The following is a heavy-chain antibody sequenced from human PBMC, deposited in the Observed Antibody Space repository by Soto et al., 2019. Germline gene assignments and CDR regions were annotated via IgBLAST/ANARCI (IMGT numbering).Heavy chain of an antibody. CDR1: GGTFSSYA. CDR2: IIPIFGTA. Sequence: AVKVSCKASGGTFSSYAISWVRQAPGQGLEWMGGIIPIFGTANYAQKFQGRVTITADKSTSTAYMELSSLRSEDTAVYYCATASSFYYYYGMDVWGQGTTVTVSS. D-gene: IGHD6-6*01. J-gene: IGHJ6*02. V-gene: IGHV1-69*06. CDR3: ATASSFYYYYGMDV.